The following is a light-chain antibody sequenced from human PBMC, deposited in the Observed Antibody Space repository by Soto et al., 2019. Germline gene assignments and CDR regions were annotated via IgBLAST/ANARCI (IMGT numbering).Light chain of an antibody. CDR2: DAS. Sequence: DIQMTQSPSTLSASVGDRVTITCRASQSINNWLAWYQLKPGKAPKILIYDASTLESGVPSRFSGSGSGTEFTLTISSLQPDDFATYYCQQHDDYSHATFGQGTKVDIK. CDR3: QQHDDYSHAT. CDR1: QSINNW. J-gene: IGKJ2*01. V-gene: IGKV1-5*01.